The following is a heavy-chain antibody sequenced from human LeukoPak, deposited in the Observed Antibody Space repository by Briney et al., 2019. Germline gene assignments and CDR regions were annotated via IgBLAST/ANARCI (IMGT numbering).Heavy chain of an antibody. CDR3: ARGGQGDGYSADEAFDI. V-gene: IGHV6-1*01. CDR1: GDSVFSNSS. D-gene: IGHD5-18*01. CDR2: AYYRSKWYN. Sequence: SQTLSLTCAISGDSVFSNSSWNWIRQSPSRGLEWLGRAYYRSKWYNDYVVSVKSRININPDTSKNQFSLQLSSVTPEDTAVYYCARGGQGDGYSADEAFDIWGQGTMVTVS. J-gene: IGHJ3*02.